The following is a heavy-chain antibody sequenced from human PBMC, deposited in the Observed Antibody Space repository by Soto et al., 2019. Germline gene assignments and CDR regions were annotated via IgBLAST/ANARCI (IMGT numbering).Heavy chain of an antibody. CDR1: GGTFSSYT. Sequence: QVQLVQSGAEVKKPGSSVKVSCKASGGTFSSYTISWVRQAPGQGLEWMGRIIPILGIANYAQKFQGRVTITADKSTSTAYIELSSLRTEDTAVYYWARDESDTDMVTRGYWGQGTLVTVSA. D-gene: IGHD5-18*01. V-gene: IGHV1-69*08. CDR2: IIPILGIA. CDR3: ARDESDTDMVTRGY. J-gene: IGHJ4*02.